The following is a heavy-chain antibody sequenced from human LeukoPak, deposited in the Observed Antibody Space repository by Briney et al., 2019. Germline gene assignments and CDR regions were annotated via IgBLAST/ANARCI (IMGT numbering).Heavy chain of an antibody. D-gene: IGHD6-19*01. CDR1: GGSISSSSYY. Sequence: SETLSLTCTVSGGSISSSSYYWGWIRQPPGKGLEWIGSIFYGGNTYYNASLKSRVTISVDTSKNHFSLKLSSVTSADTAVYYCARRSSGGGLFDYWGQGTLVTVSS. J-gene: IGHJ4*02. V-gene: IGHV4-39*02. CDR3: ARRSSGGGLFDY. CDR2: IFYGGNT.